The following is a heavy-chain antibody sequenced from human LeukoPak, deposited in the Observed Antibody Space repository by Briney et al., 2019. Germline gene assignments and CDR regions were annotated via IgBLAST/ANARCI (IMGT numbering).Heavy chain of an antibody. CDR1: RFTFKDYA. V-gene: IGHV3-23*01. CDR3: ATSYSSSSGPFDS. Sequence: QPGGSLRLSCAASRFTFKDYAMNWVRQAPGKGLEWVSTICGSGTGTYYADSVNGRFTISRDNSRNTLHLQMDSLRADDTAVYYCATSYSSSSGPFDSWGQGTLVTVSS. D-gene: IGHD6-6*01. J-gene: IGHJ4*02. CDR2: ICGSGTGT.